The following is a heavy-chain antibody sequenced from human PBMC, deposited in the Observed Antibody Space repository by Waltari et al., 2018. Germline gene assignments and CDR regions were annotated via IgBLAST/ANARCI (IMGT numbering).Heavy chain of an antibody. CDR2: INHSGST. CDR3: ARGNYYDRVAY. Sequence: QVQLQQWGAGLLKPSETLSLTCAVYGGSFIGYYWSWIRQPPGKGLEWIGEINHSGSTNYNPSLKSRVTISVDTSKNQFSLKLSSVTAADTAVYYCARGNYYDRVAYWGQGTLVTVSS. D-gene: IGHD3-22*01. J-gene: IGHJ4*02. V-gene: IGHV4-34*01. CDR1: GGSFIGYY.